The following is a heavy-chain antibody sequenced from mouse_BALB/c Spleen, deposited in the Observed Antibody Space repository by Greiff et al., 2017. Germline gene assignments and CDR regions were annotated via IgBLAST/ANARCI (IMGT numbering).Heavy chain of an antibody. J-gene: IGHJ3*01. CDR2: IWAGGST. D-gene: IGHD4-1*01. Sequence: VQLQQSGPGLVAPSQSLSITCTVSGFSLTSYGVHWVRQPPGKGLEWLGVIWAGGSTNYNSALMSRLSISKDNSKSQVFLKMNSLQTDDTAMYYCARDLDWEGAWFAYWGQGTLGTVSA. V-gene: IGHV2-9*02. CDR1: GFSLTSYG. CDR3: ARDLDWEGAWFAY.